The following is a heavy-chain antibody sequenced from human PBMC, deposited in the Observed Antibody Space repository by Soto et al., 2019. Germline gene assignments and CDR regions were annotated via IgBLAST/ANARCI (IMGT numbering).Heavy chain of an antibody. CDR1: GGTFSSYA. J-gene: IGHJ6*02. V-gene: IGHV1-69*12. Sequence: QVQLVQSGAEVKKPGSSVKVSCKASGGTFSSYAISWVRQAPGQGLEWMGGIIPIFGPANYAQKFQGRVTITADDSTSTAYMELSSLRSEDTAVYYCATTPPVGGYYYYGMDVWGQGTTVTVSS. D-gene: IGHD1-26*01. CDR3: ATTPPVGGYYYYGMDV. CDR2: IIPIFGPA.